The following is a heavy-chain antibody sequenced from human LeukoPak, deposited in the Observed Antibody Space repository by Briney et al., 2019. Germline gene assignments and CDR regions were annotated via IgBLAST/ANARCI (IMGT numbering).Heavy chain of an antibody. CDR3: ARALGYCSGGSCTRGYNWFDP. CDR2: IYYGGST. J-gene: IGHJ5*02. CDR1: GGSISSSDYY. V-gene: IGHV4-39*01. D-gene: IGHD2-15*01. Sequence: PSETLSLTCTVSGGSISSSDYYWGWIRQPPGKRLEWIGSIYYGGSTYYNPSLKSRVTISVDTSMNQFSLKLSFVTTADTAVYYCARALGYCSGGSCTRGYNWFDPWGQGTLVTVPS.